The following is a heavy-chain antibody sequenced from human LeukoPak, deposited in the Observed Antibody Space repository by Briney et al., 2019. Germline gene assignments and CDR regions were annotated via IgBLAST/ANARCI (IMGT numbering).Heavy chain of an antibody. D-gene: IGHD3-16*01. V-gene: IGHV3-21*01. CDR1: GYTFSTYN. CDR3: ARDREAGGDTFDI. Sequence: GVPLRLPCAASGYTFSTYNMIWLRRATGKALEWVSSISSSTTYIYYADSVKGRLTIPRDNAKNSLYLQMNSQRAEDTAVYYCARDREAGGDTFDIWGQGTMVTVS. CDR2: ISSSTTYI. J-gene: IGHJ3*02.